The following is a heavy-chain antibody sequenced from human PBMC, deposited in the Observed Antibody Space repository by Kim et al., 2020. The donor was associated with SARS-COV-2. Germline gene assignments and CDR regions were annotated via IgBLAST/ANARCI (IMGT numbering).Heavy chain of an antibody. V-gene: IGHV3-64*02. CDR2: ISNNGGSR. Sequence: GGSLRLSCAASGFTFSSYAMYWVRQAPGKGLEYVSAISNNGGSRNYADSVKGRFSISRDNSKNTLYLQMGSLRPEDMAVYYCAKIPDYWGQGTLVTVSS. CDR1: GFTFSSYA. CDR3: AKIPDY. J-gene: IGHJ4*02. D-gene: IGHD2-21*01.